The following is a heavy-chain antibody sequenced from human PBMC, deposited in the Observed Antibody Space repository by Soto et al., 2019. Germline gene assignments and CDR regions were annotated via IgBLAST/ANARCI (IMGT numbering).Heavy chain of an antibody. CDR2: ISYDGSNK. J-gene: IGHJ4*02. D-gene: IGHD3-22*01. V-gene: IGHV3-30*18. Sequence: SLRLSCAASGFTFDDYGMSWVRQAPGKGLEWVAVISYDGSNKYYADSVKGRFTISRDNSRNTLFLQMNSLRAEDTAVYYCAKDYYKYYDSSGYYRSPAYWGQGTLVTVSS. CDR1: GFTFDDYG. CDR3: AKDYYKYYDSSGYYRSPAY.